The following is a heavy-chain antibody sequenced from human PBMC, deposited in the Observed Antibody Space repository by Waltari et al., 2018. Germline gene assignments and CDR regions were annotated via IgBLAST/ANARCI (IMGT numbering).Heavy chain of an antibody. CDR3: AKVDSGGYLYYYYYGMDV. J-gene: IGHJ6*02. V-gene: IGHV3-23*01. D-gene: IGHD5-12*01. Sequence: EVQLLESGGGLVQPGGSLRLSCAASGFTFSSYAMSWVRQAPGKGLEWVSAISGSGGSTYDADSVKCRFTISRDNSKNTLYLQMNSLRAEDTAVYYCAKVDSGGYLYYYYYGMDVWGQGTTVTVSS. CDR2: ISGSGGST. CDR1: GFTFSSYA.